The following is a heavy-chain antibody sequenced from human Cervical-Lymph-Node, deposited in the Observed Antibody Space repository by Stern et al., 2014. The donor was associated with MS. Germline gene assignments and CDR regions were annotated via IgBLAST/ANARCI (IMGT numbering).Heavy chain of an antibody. CDR2: ISGRGGSI. CDR1: GFTFSSYA. J-gene: IGHJ4*02. D-gene: IGHD4-17*01. V-gene: IGHV3-23*04. CDR3: AKSTVTSLSDY. Sequence: VQLVESGGGLVQPGGSRRLSCAACGFTFSSYAMSWVRQAPGKGLEWVSAISGRGGSIYYADSGKGRVTISRDNSTNNRYLQMNSLRAEDTAVYYCAKSTVTSLSDYWGQGTLVTVSS.